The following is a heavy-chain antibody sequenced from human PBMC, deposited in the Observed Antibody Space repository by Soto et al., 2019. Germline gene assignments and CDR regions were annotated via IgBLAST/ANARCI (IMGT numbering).Heavy chain of an antibody. Sequence: PGGSLRLSCAASGFTVSSNYMSWVRQAPGKGLEWVSVIYSGGSTYYADSVKGRFTISRDNSTNTLYLQMNSLRAEDTTVYYCAGEGTLGYYYYGMDVWGQGTTVTVSS. V-gene: IGHV3-53*01. D-gene: IGHD1-1*01. CDR1: GFTVSSNY. CDR3: AGEGTLGYYYYGMDV. CDR2: IYSGGST. J-gene: IGHJ6*02.